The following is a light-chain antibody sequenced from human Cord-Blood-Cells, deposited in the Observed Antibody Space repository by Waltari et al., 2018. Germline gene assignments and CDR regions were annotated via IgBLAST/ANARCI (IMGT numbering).Light chain of an antibody. CDR3: QQYNSYSWT. Sequence: DIQMTQSSSTLSASVGHRVTITCRASQSISSWLSWYQQKPGKAPNRLIYDASSLESGVPSRFSGSGSGTEFTLTISSLQPDDFATYDCQQYNSYSWTFGQGSKVEMK. J-gene: IGKJ1*01. CDR2: DAS. CDR1: QSISSW. V-gene: IGKV1-5*01.